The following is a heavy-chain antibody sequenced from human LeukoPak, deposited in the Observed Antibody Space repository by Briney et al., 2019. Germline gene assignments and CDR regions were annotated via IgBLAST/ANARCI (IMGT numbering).Heavy chain of an antibody. CDR1: GFTFSSYS. D-gene: IGHD3-10*01. CDR2: ISSSSNYI. V-gene: IGHV3-21*01. CDR3: ARPYYYGSGSFRGMDV. J-gene: IGHJ6*02. Sequence: GGSLRLSCAASGFTFSSYSMNWVRQAPGKGLKWVSSISSSSNYIYYADSVKGRFTLSRDNAKNSLYLQMNSLRAEDTAVYYCARPYYYGSGSFRGMDVWGQGTTVTVSS.